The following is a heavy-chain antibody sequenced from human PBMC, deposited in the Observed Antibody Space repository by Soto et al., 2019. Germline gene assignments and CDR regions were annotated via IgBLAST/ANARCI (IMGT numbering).Heavy chain of an antibody. CDR1: GFTFTSSA. CDR2: IVVGSGNT. J-gene: IGHJ5*02. V-gene: IGHV1-58*02. D-gene: IGHD1-1*01. CDR3: ADQRNPENWFDP. Sequence: SVKVSCKASGFTFTSSAIQWVRQARGQRLEWIGWIVVGSGNTNYAQKFQERVTMTTDTSTSTAYMELRSLRSDDTAVYYCADQRNPENWFDPWGQGTLVTVSS.